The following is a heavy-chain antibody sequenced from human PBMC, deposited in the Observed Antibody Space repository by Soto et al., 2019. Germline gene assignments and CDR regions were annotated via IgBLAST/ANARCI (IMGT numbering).Heavy chain of an antibody. CDR3: ARDVSAPPNYFDP. J-gene: IGHJ5*02. V-gene: IGHV4-61*08. Sequence: PSETLSLTCTFSGGSIDSGDYYWSWIRQPPGKGLEWIGYVYYSGTTNYNPFLKSRVTLSLDKSKNQFSLKMNSVTAADTAVYYCARDVSAPPNYFDPWGQGILVTVSS. D-gene: IGHD1-7*01. CDR1: GGSIDSGDYY. CDR2: VYYSGTT.